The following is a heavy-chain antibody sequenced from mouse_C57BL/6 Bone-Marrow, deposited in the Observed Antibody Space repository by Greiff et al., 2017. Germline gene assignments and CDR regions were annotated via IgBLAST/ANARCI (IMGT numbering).Heavy chain of an antibody. Sequence: VQLQQPGAELVRPGSSVKLSCKASGYTFTSYWMDWVKQRPGQGLEWIGNIYPSDSETHYNQKFKDKATLTVDKSSSTAYMQLSSLTSEDSAVYYCAPHYYGSTPFAYWGQGTLVTVSA. CDR1: GYTFTSYW. D-gene: IGHD1-1*01. J-gene: IGHJ3*01. CDR3: APHYYGSTPFAY. CDR2: IYPSDSET. V-gene: IGHV1-61*01.